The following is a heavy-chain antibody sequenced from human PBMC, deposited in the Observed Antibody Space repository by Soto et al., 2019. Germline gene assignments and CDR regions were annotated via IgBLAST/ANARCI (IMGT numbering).Heavy chain of an antibody. D-gene: IGHD6-13*01. CDR1: GYTLTELS. CDR2: FDPEDGET. CDR3: ATGGVGPSGIAAADLGFDY. J-gene: IGHJ4*02. V-gene: IGHV1-24*01. Sequence: ASVKVSCKVSGYTLTELSMHWVRQAPGKGLEWMGGFDPEDGETIYAQKFQGRVTMTEDTSTDTAYMELSSLRSEDTAVYYCATGGVGPSGIAAADLGFDYWGQGTLVTVSS.